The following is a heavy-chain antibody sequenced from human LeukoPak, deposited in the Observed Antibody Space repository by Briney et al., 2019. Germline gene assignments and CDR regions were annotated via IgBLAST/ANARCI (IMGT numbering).Heavy chain of an antibody. CDR2: ISGSGGST. D-gene: IGHD3-22*01. Sequence: GGSLRLPCAASGFTFSSYAMSWVRQAPGKGLEWVSAISGSGGSTYYADSVKGRFTISRDNSKNTLYLQMNSLRAEDTAVYYCAKARPVTYYYDSSGYSLTDYWGQGTLVTVSS. CDR3: AKARPVTYYYDSSGYSLTDY. J-gene: IGHJ4*02. CDR1: GFTFSSYA. V-gene: IGHV3-23*01.